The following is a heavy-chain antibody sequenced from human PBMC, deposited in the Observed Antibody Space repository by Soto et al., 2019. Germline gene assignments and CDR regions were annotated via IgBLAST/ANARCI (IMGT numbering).Heavy chain of an antibody. CDR1: GGTFSSYA. CDR2: IIPIFGTA. Sequence: QVQLVQSGAEVKKPGSSVKVSCKASGGTFSSYAISWVRQAPGQGLEWMGGIIPIFGTANYAQKFQGRVTITADESTSTAYMELSSLRSEDTAVYYWARVGYSYGYWSYNWFDPWGQGTLVTVSS. CDR3: ARVGYSYGYWSYNWFDP. D-gene: IGHD5-18*01. J-gene: IGHJ5*02. V-gene: IGHV1-69*01.